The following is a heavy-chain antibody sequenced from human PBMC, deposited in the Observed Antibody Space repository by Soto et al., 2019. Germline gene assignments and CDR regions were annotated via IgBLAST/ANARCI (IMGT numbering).Heavy chain of an antibody. CDR1: GYTFTGYY. J-gene: IGHJ6*02. V-gene: IGHV1-2*04. D-gene: IGHD3-10*01. CDR2: INPNSGGP. Sequence: ASVKLSSKASGYTFTGYYMHWVRQAPGQGLEWMGWINPNSGGPNYAQKFQGWVTMTRDTSISTAYMELSSLRSDDTAVYYCARMSGDSSVEEYYYYYGMDVWGQGTTVTVSS. CDR3: ARMSGDSSVEEYYYYYGMDV.